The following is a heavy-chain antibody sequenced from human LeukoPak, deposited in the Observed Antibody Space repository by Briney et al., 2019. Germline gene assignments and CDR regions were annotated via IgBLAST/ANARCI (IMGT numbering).Heavy chain of an antibody. CDR3: ARGDGYNWGEVDY. CDR2: ISSSSSYI. CDR1: GFTFSSYS. J-gene: IGHJ4*02. Sequence: GGSLRLSCAASGFTFSSYSMNWVRQAPGKGLEWVSSISSSSSYIYYADSVKGRFTISRDNAKNSLYLQMNSLRAEDTAVYYCARGDGYNWGEVDYWGQGTLVTVSS. V-gene: IGHV3-21*01. D-gene: IGHD5-24*01.